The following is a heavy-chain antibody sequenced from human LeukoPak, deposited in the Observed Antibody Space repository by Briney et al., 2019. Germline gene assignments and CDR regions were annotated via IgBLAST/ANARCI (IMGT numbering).Heavy chain of an antibody. V-gene: IGHV3-23*01. D-gene: IGHD6-19*01. CDR2: ISGSGCST. Sequence: GGSLRLSCAASGFTFRSCAMRWVREAPGKGLEGVSAISGSGCSTYCADSVKGRFTISRDNSKNTLYLQINSLRAEHTAVYYCAKETYSSGWYPYFDYWGQGTLVTVSS. CDR1: GFTFRSCA. J-gene: IGHJ4*02. CDR3: AKETYSSGWYPYFDY.